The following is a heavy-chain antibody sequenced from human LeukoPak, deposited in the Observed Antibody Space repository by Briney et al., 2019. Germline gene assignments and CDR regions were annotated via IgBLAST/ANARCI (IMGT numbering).Heavy chain of an antibody. V-gene: IGHV3-7*01. Sequence: GGSLRLSCAASGFTFSSYWMSWVRQAPGKGLEWVANIKQDGSEKYYVDSVKGRFTISRDNAKNSLYLQMNSLRAEDTAVYYCARDWCGGDCYSVPDAFDTWGQGTMVTVSS. CDR3: ARDWCGGDCYSVPDAFDT. D-gene: IGHD2-21*02. CDR1: GFTFSSYW. CDR2: IKQDGSEK. J-gene: IGHJ3*02.